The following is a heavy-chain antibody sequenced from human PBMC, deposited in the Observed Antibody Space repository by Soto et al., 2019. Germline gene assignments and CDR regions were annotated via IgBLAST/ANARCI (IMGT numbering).Heavy chain of an antibody. Sequence: SVKVSCKASGDTFSSYTISWVRQAPGQGLEWMGRIIPILGIANYAQKFQGRVTITADKSTSTAYMELSSLRSEDTAVYYCARYGDYVVAFDIWGQATMVTVSS. J-gene: IGHJ3*02. D-gene: IGHD4-17*01. CDR2: IIPILGIA. CDR3: ARYGDYVVAFDI. V-gene: IGHV1-69*02. CDR1: GDTFSSYT.